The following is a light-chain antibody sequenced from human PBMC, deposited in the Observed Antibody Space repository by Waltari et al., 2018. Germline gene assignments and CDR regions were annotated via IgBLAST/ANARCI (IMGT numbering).Light chain of an antibody. J-gene: IGLJ3*02. Sequence: SYELTQPPSVSVSPGQTARITCSGNTLSYQYTFWYQQKPGQAPVLGRYKDSGRPSGLPGRFSGSSSGTLVTLTISGVQAEDEADYYCQSADSTSNYRMFGGGTKLTVL. V-gene: IGLV3-25*03. CDR2: KDS. CDR1: TLSYQY. CDR3: QSADSTSNYRM.